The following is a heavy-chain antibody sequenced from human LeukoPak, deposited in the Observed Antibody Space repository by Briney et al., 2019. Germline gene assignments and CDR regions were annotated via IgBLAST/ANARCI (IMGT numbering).Heavy chain of an antibody. CDR3: ARPIAVAGTNYYYGMDV. CDR1: GFTFSNYG. J-gene: IGHJ6*02. V-gene: IGHV3-33*01. D-gene: IGHD6-19*01. Sequence: GGSLRLSCAASGFTFSNYGMHWVRQAPGKGLEWVAVIWYDGSNKYYADSVKGRFTISRDNSKNTLYLQMNSLRAEDTAVYYRARPIAVAGTNYYYGMDVWGQGTTVTVSS. CDR2: IWYDGSNK.